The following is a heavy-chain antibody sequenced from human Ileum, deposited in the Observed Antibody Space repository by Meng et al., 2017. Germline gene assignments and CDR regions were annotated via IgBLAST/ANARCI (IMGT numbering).Heavy chain of an antibody. CDR3: VRDGSSSSGGTL. Sequence: QLQLPQSGPGLAEPSETLPPTCQVSGGSIRNYYWSWIRQPAGKGLEWMGRIEASVSTNYNPSLKTRITMAVDTSKSQFSLKLTTITAADTAVYYCVRDGSSSSGGTLWGRGTLVTVSS. CDR1: GGSIRNYY. V-gene: IGHV4-4*07. CDR2: IEASVST. D-gene: IGHD2-2*01. J-gene: IGHJ2*01.